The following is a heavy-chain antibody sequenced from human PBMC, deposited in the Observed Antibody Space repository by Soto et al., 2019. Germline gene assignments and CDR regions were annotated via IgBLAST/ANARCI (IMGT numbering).Heavy chain of an antibody. CDR1: GAFISGYY. CDR3: ARESTVAGTDNWFDS. J-gene: IGHJ5*01. Sequence: SETLSLTCTVSGAFISGYYWSWIRQPAGKGLEWIGRVYTSGSTKYSPSPKRRATMSVDTSKKQFSLKLSSVTAADTGGYYCARESTVAGTDNWFDSWGQGTLVTVSP. V-gene: IGHV4-4*07. CDR2: VYTSGST. D-gene: IGHD6-13*01.